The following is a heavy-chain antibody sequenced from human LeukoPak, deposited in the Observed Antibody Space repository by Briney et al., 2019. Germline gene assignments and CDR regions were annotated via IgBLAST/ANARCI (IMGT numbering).Heavy chain of an antibody. CDR3: ARLPSFWSSWYGDY. Sequence: GESLKISCNGSGYSFTNFWIGWVRQMPGKGLEWMGIIYPGDSDTRYSPSFQGQVTISADKSISTAYLQWSSLKASDTAMYYCARLPSFWSSWYGDYWGQGTLVTVSS. J-gene: IGHJ4*02. CDR2: IYPGDSDT. CDR1: GYSFTNFW. D-gene: IGHD6-13*01. V-gene: IGHV5-51*01.